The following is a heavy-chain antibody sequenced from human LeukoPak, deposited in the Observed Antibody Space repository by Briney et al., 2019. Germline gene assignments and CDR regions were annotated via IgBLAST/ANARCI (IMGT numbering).Heavy chain of an antibody. J-gene: IGHJ4*02. CDR3: ARHLPYSSGWDPEDY. D-gene: IGHD6-19*01. CDR1: GYTFTGYD. Sequence: ASVKLSCRASGYTFTGYDMHWVRQAPGQGLGWMGWSNPNSGGTNYAQKFQGRVTMTRDTSISTAYMELSRLRSDDTAVYYCARHLPYSSGWDPEDYWGQGTLVTVSS. V-gene: IGHV1-2*02. CDR2: SNPNSGGT.